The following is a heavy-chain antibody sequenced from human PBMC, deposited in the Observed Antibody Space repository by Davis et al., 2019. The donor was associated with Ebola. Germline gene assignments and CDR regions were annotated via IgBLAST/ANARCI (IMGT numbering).Heavy chain of an antibody. D-gene: IGHD2-15*01. CDR1: GFTFTNYW. CDR2: IKQDGSEK. J-gene: IGHJ4*02. CDR3: AIPDCSGANCYSVYIKN. Sequence: GESLKISCAASGFTFTNYWMTWVRQAPGKGLEWVAKIKQDGSEKYYVDSVKGRFTISRDNSNNLLYLQMNSLRAEDTAVYYCAIPDCSGANCYSVYIKNWGQGTLVTVSS. V-gene: IGHV3-7*01.